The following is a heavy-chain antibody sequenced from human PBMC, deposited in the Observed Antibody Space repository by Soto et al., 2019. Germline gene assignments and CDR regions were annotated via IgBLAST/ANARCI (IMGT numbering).Heavy chain of an antibody. D-gene: IGHD4-17*01. CDR1: GGSSSGGEDY. CDR3: ARDRYGVPRGDYFDS. CDR2: IYYSGSN. V-gene: IGHV4-31*03. J-gene: IGHJ4*02. Sequence: PSETLSLTCTVSGGSSSGGEDYWSWIRQHPGKGLEWIGYIYYSGSNYYNPSLKSRVSISVDTSKNQFSLNLSSVTAADTAIYYCARDRYGVPRGDYFDSWGQGILVTVSS.